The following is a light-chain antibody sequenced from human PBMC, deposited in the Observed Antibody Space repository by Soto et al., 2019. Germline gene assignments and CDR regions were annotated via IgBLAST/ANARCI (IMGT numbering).Light chain of an antibody. CDR3: QQATSLSLT. J-gene: IGKJ4*01. CDR1: QGISDW. V-gene: IGKV1-12*01. CDR2: GAS. Sequence: DIQMTQSPSSVSASVGDRVTITCRASQGISDWLAWYQQKPGKAPKLLIYGASILQSGVPPRFSGSGSGTDFPLTISSLQPEDFATYYCQQATSLSLTFGGATKVDIK.